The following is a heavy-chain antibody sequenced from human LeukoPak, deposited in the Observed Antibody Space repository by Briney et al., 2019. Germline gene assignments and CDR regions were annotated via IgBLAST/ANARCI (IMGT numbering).Heavy chain of an antibody. V-gene: IGHV4-34*01. CDR3: AREGSIAVAHDAFDI. J-gene: IGHJ3*02. CDR1: GGSFSGYY. Sequence: KPSETLSLTCAVYGGSFSGYYWSWIRQPPGKGLEWIGEINHSGSTNYNPSLKSRVTISVDTSKNQFSLKLSSVTAADTAVYYCAREGSIAVAHDAFDIWGQGKMVTVSS. D-gene: IGHD6-19*01. CDR2: INHSGST.